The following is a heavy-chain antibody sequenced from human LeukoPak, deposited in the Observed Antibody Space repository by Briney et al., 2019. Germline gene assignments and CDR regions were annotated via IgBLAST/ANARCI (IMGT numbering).Heavy chain of an antibody. J-gene: IGHJ4*02. CDR1: GFTFSSYS. V-gene: IGHV3-21*01. CDR3: ASLADGSGSYKDY. CDR2: ISSSSSYI. Sequence: GGSLRLSCAASGFTFSSYSMNWVRQAPGKELEWVSSISSSSSYIYYADSVKGRFTISRDNAKNSLYLQMNSLRAEDTAVYYCASLADGSGSYKDYWGQGTLVTVSS. D-gene: IGHD3-10*01.